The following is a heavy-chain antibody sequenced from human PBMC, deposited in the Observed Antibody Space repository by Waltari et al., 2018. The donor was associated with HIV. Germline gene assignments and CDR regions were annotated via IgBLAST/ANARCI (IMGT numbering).Heavy chain of an antibody. CDR1: GGTFSSYA. J-gene: IGHJ3*02. D-gene: IGHD6-19*01. Sequence: QVQLVQSGAEVKKPGSSVKVSCKASGGTFSSYAISWVRQAPGQGLEWMGGIIPTFGTANYAQKVQGRVTITADKSTSTAYMGLSSLRSEDTAVYYCARERGIAVAAPGAFDIWGQGTMVTVSS. CDR2: IIPTFGTA. CDR3: ARERGIAVAAPGAFDI. V-gene: IGHV1-69*06.